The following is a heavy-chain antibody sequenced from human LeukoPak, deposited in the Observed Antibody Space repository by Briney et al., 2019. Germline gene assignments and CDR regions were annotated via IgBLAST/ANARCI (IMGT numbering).Heavy chain of an antibody. V-gene: IGHV3-21*01. Sequence: GGSLRLSCAASGFTFSSYSMNWVRQAPGKGLEWVSSISSSSSYIYYADSVKGRFTISRDDAKNSLFLQMNSLRGEDTAVYYCARDSFSDYYYYMDVWGKGTTVTVSS. J-gene: IGHJ6*03. CDR1: GFTFSSYS. CDR3: ARDSFSDYYYYMDV. CDR2: ISSSSSYI. D-gene: IGHD3-3*02.